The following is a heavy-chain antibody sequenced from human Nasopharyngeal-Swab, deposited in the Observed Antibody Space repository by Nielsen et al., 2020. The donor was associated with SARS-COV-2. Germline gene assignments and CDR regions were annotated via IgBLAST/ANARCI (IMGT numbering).Heavy chain of an antibody. CDR3: ARAPPGIAAAGYYYYGMDV. V-gene: IGHV5-51*01. CDR1: GYSFTSYW. Sequence: GGSLRLSCKGSGYSFTSYWIGWVRQMPGKGLEWMGIIYPGDSDTRYSPSFQGQVTISADKSISTAYLQWSSLKALDTAMYYCARAPPGIAAAGYYYYGMDVWGQGTTVTVSS. CDR2: IYPGDSDT. D-gene: IGHD6-13*01. J-gene: IGHJ6*02.